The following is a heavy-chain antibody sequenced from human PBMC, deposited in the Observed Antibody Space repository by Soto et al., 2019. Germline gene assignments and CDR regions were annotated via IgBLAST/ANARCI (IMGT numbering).Heavy chain of an antibody. J-gene: IGHJ4*02. CDR2: ITGSGRDT. CDR1: GFTFTMYS. V-gene: IGHV3-23*01. D-gene: IGHD2-8*01. CDR3: AKNGLDNSPSAIDS. Sequence: GSLRLSCAASGFTFTMYSMNWVRQAPGKGLDWVSGITGSGRDTYYADSVKGRFTISRDNSKNMVFLQMNSLRAEDTALYYCAKNGLDNSPSAIDSWGPGTLVTVSS.